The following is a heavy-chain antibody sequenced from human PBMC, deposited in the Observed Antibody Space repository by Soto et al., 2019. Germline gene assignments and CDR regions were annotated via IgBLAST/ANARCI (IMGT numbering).Heavy chain of an antibody. CDR3: AKGGYSSSWYVDY. CDR2: ISYDGSNK. Sequence: GGSLRLSCAASGFTFSSYGMHWVRQAPGKGLEWVAVISYDGSNKYYADSVKGRFTISRDSSKNTLYLQMNSLRAEDTAVYYCAKGGYSSSWYVDYWGQGTLVTVSS. CDR1: GFTFSSYG. V-gene: IGHV3-30*18. J-gene: IGHJ4*02. D-gene: IGHD6-13*01.